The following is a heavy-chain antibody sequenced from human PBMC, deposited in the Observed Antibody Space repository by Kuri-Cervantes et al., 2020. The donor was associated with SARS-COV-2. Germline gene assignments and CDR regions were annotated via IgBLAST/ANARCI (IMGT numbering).Heavy chain of an antibody. D-gene: IGHD3-3*01. J-gene: IGHJ6*02. V-gene: IGHV4-59*01. Sequence: SETLSLTCTVSGGSISSYYWSWIRQPPGKGLEWIGYIYYSGSTNYNPSLKSRVTISVDTSKNQFSLKLSSVTAADTAVYYCARHTPSYYDFWSGYLIYYGMDVWSQGTMVTVSS. CDR2: IYYSGST. CDR3: ARHTPSYYDFWSGYLIYYGMDV. CDR1: GGSISSYY.